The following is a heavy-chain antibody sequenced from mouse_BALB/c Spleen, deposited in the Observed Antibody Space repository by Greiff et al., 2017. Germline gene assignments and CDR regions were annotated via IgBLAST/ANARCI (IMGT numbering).Heavy chain of an antibody. CDR1: GDSITSGY. CDR2: ISYSGST. CDR3: ARIVHGDAIDY. Sequence: VQLQQSGPSLVKPSQTLSLTCSVTGDSITSGYWNWIRKYPGNKLEYMGYISYSGSTYYNPSLKSRISITRDPSKNQYYLQLYSVTTEDTATYCCARIVHGDAIDYWGQGTSVTVSS. V-gene: IGHV3-8*02. J-gene: IGHJ4*01.